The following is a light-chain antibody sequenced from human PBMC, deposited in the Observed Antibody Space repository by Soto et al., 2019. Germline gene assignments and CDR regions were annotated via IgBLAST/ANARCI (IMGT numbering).Light chain of an antibody. J-gene: IGLJ1*01. CDR2: DVS. V-gene: IGLV2-14*03. CDR1: SSDVGGYNY. Sequence: QSVLTQPASVSGSPGQSITISCTGTSSDVGGYNYVSWYQHHPGKAPKLMIFDVSNRPSGVSNRFSGSKSGNTASLTISGLQPEDDADYYCSSYTTSNTRQIVFVTGTKVTVL. CDR3: SSYTTSNTRQIV.